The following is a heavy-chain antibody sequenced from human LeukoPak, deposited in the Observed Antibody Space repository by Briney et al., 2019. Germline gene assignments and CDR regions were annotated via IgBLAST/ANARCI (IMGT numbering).Heavy chain of an antibody. CDR2: IYHSGST. Sequence: SGTLSLTCAVSGGSISSSNWWSWVRQPPGKGLGWIGEIYHSGSTNYNPSLKSRVTISVDKSKNQFSLKLSSVTAADTAVYYCARDREYYYDSSGYYGRDAFDIWGQGTMVTVSS. D-gene: IGHD3-22*01. CDR1: GGSISSSNW. J-gene: IGHJ3*02. CDR3: ARDREYYYDSSGYYGRDAFDI. V-gene: IGHV4-4*02.